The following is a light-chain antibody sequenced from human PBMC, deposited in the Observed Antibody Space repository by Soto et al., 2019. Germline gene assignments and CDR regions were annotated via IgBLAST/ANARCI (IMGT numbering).Light chain of an antibody. V-gene: IGLV2-14*01. Sequence: QSALTQPASVSGSPGQSITISCTGTSSDVGGYNYVSWYQQHPGKAPKLMIYDVSNRPSGVSNRFSGSKSGNTPSLTISGLQAEHEADYYRRSYTSSAVVFGGGTKVTVL. CDR3: RSYTSSAVV. CDR2: DVS. CDR1: SSDVGGYNY. J-gene: IGLJ2*01.